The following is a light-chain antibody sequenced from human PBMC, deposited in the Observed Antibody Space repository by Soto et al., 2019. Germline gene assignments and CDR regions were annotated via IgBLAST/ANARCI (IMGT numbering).Light chain of an antibody. CDR2: GAS. J-gene: IGKJ1*01. V-gene: IGKV3-20*01. CDR1: QSVSSY. CDR3: QQFCGSPQT. Sequence: EIVLTQSPGTLSLSPGEGATLSCRASQSVSSYLAWYQQKPGQAPRLLIYGASSRSTGIPDRFSGSGSGTDFTLTISRLQPEDFPVYYCQQFCGSPQTFGKGTKVEIK.